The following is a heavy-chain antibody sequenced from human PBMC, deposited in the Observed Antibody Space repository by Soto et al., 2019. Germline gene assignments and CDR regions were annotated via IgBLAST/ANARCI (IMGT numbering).Heavy chain of an antibody. J-gene: IGHJ4*02. V-gene: IGHV4-31*03. CDR1: GGSINSGGYY. D-gene: IGHD5-12*01. CDR2: IYYSGSD. Sequence: PSETLSLTCTVSGGSINSGGYYWSWIRQHPGKGLEWIGYIYYSGSDYYNPSLKSRVTISVDTSKNQFSLKLSSVTAADTAMYYCARSRRDRYNSKVDDWGEGTQGTVSS. CDR3: ARSRRDRYNSKVDD.